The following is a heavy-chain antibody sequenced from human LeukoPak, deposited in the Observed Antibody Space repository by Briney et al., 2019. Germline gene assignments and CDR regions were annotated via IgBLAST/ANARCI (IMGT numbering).Heavy chain of an antibody. CDR2: INSDGSST. Sequence: GGSLRLSCAASGFTFSSYEMNWVRQAPGKGLVWVSRINSDGSSTSYADSVKGRFTISRDNAKNTLYLQMNSLRAEDTAVYYCASYGYSSSWYYFDYWGQGTLVTVSS. J-gene: IGHJ4*02. V-gene: IGHV3-74*01. CDR1: GFTFSSYE. CDR3: ASYGYSSSWYYFDY. D-gene: IGHD6-13*01.